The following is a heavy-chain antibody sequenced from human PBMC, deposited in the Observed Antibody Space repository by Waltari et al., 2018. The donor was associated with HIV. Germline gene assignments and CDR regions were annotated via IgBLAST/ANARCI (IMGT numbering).Heavy chain of an antibody. V-gene: IGHV3-7*01. CDR2: KKQGESEK. D-gene: IGHD3-22*01. CDR3: AREALYDSSGYYFDY. Sequence: EVQLVESGGGLVQPGGSLRRSCAASGFTFNKYWMTGVRQAPGKGMEWVAKKKQGESEKSYVDPLKGRFTISIENAKNSLLLQMNSLRVEDTAVYYCAREALYDSSGYYFDYWGQGTLVTVSS. J-gene: IGHJ4*02. CDR1: GFTFNKYW.